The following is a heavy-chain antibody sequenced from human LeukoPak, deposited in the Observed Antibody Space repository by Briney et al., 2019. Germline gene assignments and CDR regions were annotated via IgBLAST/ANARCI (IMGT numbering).Heavy chain of an antibody. Sequence: SVKASCKASGGTFSSYAISWVRQAPGQRLEWMGGIIPIFGTANYAQKFQGRVTITADESTSTAYMQLSSLRPEDTAVYYCAREEGYCSGGSCYSAYYYGMDVWGKGTTVTVSS. CDR3: AREEGYCSGGSCYSAYYYGMDV. D-gene: IGHD2-15*01. CDR1: GGTFSSYA. J-gene: IGHJ6*04. V-gene: IGHV1-69*13. CDR2: IIPIFGTA.